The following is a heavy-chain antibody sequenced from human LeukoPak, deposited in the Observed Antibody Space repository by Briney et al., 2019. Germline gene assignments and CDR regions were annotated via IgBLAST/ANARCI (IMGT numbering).Heavy chain of an antibody. CDR2: ISGSGGST. V-gene: IGHV3-23*01. CDR1: GFTFSSYA. D-gene: IGHD3-10*01. CDR3: AKDLWFGEDQYYYYMDV. J-gene: IGHJ6*03. Sequence: QPGGSLRLSCAASGFTFSSYAMSWVRQAPGKGLEWVSAISGSGGSTYYADSVKGRFTISRDNSKNTLYLQMNSLRAEDTAVYYCAKDLWFGEDQYYYYMDVWGKGTTVTVSS.